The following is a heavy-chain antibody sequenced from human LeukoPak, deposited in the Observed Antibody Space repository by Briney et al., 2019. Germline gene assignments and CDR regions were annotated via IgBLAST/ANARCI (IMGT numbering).Heavy chain of an antibody. CDR2: IRGGGGST. J-gene: IGHJ4*02. Sequence: GGTLRLSCAASGFTFSSYGMSWVRQAPGKGLEWVSAIRGGGGSTYYADSVRGRFTLSRDNPKNTLYLQMNDLRAEDTAVYYCAKGHGDASGYYYFDYWGQGTLVTVSS. D-gene: IGHD3-22*01. CDR3: AKGHGDASGYYYFDY. V-gene: IGHV3-23*01. CDR1: GFTFSSYG.